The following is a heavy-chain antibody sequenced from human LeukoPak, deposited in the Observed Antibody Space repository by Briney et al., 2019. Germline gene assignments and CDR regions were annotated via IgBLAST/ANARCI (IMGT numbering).Heavy chain of an antibody. V-gene: IGHV3-11*04. Sequence: GGSLILSCAASGFTFSDYYMSWIRQAPGKGLEWVSYVSSSGSTIYYADSVKGRFTISRDNAKNSLYLQMNSLRAEDTAVYYCARDHRYGGLFDSWGQGILVTVSS. D-gene: IGHD3-9*01. CDR2: VSSSGSTI. J-gene: IGHJ4*02. CDR3: ARDHRYGGLFDS. CDR1: GFTFSDYY.